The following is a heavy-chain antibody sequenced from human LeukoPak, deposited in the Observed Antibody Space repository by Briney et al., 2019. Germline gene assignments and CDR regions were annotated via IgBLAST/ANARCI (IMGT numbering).Heavy chain of an antibody. J-gene: IGHJ5*02. CDR3: ARHEYSGSYYGLSWFDP. Sequence: SETLSLTCTVSGGSISSSGYSWGWTRQPPGKGLEWIASIYYSGSTYYNPSLKSRVTISVDTSKNQLSLKLSSLTAADTAVYYCARHEYSGSYYGLSWFDPWGQGTLVTVSS. V-gene: IGHV4-39*01. D-gene: IGHD1-26*01. CDR1: GGSISSSGYS. CDR2: IYYSGST.